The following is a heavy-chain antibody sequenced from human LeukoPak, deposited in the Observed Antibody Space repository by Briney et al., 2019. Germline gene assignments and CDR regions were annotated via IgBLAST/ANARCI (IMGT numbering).Heavy chain of an antibody. J-gene: IGHJ4*02. CDR1: GGSISSYY. V-gene: IGHV4-59*01. CDR3: ARWGHFDTSGYFVVDY. CDR2: IYYSGST. Sequence: SETLSLTCTVSGGSISSYYWSWIRQPPGKGLEWIGYIYYSGSTNYNPSLQSRVSISIDTSKKHFSLKLRSVTAVDTAVYYCARWGHFDTSGYFVVDYWGQGTLVTVSS. D-gene: IGHD3-22*01.